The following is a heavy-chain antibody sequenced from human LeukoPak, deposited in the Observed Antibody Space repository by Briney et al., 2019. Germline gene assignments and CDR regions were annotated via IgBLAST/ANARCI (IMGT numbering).Heavy chain of an antibody. V-gene: IGHV1-2*02. CDR2: INPNSGGT. CDR1: GYTFTGYY. Sequence: ASVKVSCKASGYTFTGYYMHWVRQAPGQGLEWMGWINPNSGGTNYAQKFQGRVTMTRDTSISTAYMELSRLRSDDTAVYYCARDLGGYCSGGSCYSGASFDPWGQGTLVTVSS. D-gene: IGHD2-15*01. CDR3: ARDLGGYCSGGSCYSGASFDP. J-gene: IGHJ5*02.